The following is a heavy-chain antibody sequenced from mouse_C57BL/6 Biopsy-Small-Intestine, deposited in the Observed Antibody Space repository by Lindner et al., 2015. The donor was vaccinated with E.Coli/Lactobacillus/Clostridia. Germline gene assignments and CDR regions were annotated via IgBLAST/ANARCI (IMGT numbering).Heavy chain of an antibody. J-gene: IGHJ4*01. CDR3: VRHSAVYGWDDP. Sequence: SVKVSCKASGYTFINYDINWVRQAPGQGLEWMGWISVYNGYTRYAQKLQGRVTMATDTSTSTAYMELRSLRSDDTAVYYCVRHSAVYGWDDPWGQGTLVTVSS. CDR1: GYTFINYD. V-gene: IGHV1-84*02. CDR2: ISVYNGYT. D-gene: IGHD6-1*01.